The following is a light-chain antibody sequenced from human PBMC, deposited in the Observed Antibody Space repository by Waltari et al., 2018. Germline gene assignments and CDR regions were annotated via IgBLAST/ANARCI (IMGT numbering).Light chain of an antibody. CDR2: GAS. CDR1: QSISNS. Sequence: EIVLTQSPDTLSVSPGERVILSCGASQSISNSLGWYQQKPGHPPRLLIYGASTRATGIPARFSGSGYGTEFTLTISSLQSEDFGVYYCQQYNNWPPWTFGQGTKVEIK. V-gene: IGKV3-15*01. J-gene: IGKJ1*01. CDR3: QQYNNWPPWT.